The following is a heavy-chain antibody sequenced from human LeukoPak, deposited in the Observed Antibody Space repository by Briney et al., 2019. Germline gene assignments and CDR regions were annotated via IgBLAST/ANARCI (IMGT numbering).Heavy chain of an antibody. V-gene: IGHV4-31*03. D-gene: IGHD6-13*01. CDR3: AREDSSSWYNWFDP. J-gene: IGHJ5*02. CDR1: GGSISSGGYY. Sequence: SQSLSLTCTVSGGSISSGGYYWSWLRQHPGTGLEWIGYIYYSGSTYYNPSLKSRVTISVDTSKNQFSLKLSSVTAADTAVYYCAREDSSSWYNWFDPWGQGTLVTVSS. CDR2: IYYSGST.